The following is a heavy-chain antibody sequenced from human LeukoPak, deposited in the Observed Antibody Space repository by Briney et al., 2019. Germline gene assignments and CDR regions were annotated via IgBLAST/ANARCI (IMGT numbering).Heavy chain of an antibody. D-gene: IGHD3-22*01. V-gene: IGHV1-69*04. CDR2: IIPILGIA. Sequence: GSSVKVSCKASGGTFSSYAISWVRQAPGQGLEWMGRIIPILGIANYAQKFQGRVTITADKSTSTAYMELSSLRSEDTAVYYCARDREEYYYDSSGYLGDAFDIWGQGTMVTVSS. J-gene: IGHJ3*02. CDR1: GGTFSSYA. CDR3: ARDREEYYYDSSGYLGDAFDI.